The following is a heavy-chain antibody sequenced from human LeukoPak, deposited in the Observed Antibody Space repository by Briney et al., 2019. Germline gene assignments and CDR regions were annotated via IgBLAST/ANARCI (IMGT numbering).Heavy chain of an antibody. CDR1: GFTFSDYY. Sequence: GGSLRLSCAASGFTFSDYYMSWIRQAPGKGLEWVAFIRPDASKEYHADSVKGRFIISRDNSKKILYLQMNSLRVEDTAMYYCAKEAGLFDVWGQGAMVIVSS. CDR2: IRPDASKE. V-gene: IGHV3-30*02. CDR3: AKEAGLFDV. J-gene: IGHJ3*01.